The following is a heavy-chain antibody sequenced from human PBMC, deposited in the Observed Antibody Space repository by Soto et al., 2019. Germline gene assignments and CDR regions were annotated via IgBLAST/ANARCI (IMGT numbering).Heavy chain of an antibody. CDR3: AKAVGGQWLVDY. CDR2: ISGSGKSP. Sequence: GGSLRLSCAASGFTFSSYAMSWVRQAPGKGLEWVSVISGSGKSPYYADSVKGRFTISRDNSKNMLYLQMNSLRADDTAIYYCAKAVGGQWLVDYWGQGTLVTVSS. J-gene: IGHJ4*02. CDR1: GFTFSSYA. D-gene: IGHD6-19*01. V-gene: IGHV3-23*01.